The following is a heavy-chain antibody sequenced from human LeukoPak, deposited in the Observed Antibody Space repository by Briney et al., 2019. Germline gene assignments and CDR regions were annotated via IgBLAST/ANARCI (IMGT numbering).Heavy chain of an antibody. V-gene: IGHV3-15*01. CDR1: GFTFSNAW. Sequence: PGGSLRLSCAASGFTFSNAWMNWVRQAPGKGLEWVGRIKSKTNGATTDYAAPVKGRFTISRDDSKNTLYLQMNSLKTEDTAVYYCARVRYFDLWGRGTLVTVSS. J-gene: IGHJ2*01. CDR3: ARVRYFDL. CDR2: IKSKTNGATT.